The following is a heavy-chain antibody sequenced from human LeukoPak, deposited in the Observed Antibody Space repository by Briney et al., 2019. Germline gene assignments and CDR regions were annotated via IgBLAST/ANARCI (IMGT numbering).Heavy chain of an antibody. CDR1: GFTFSSYE. J-gene: IGHJ4*02. D-gene: IGHD5-18*01. V-gene: IGHV3-48*03. CDR2: ISSSGSTI. Sequence: GGSLRLSCAASGFTFSSYEMNWVRQAPGKGLEWVSYISSSGSTIYYADSVKGRFTISRDNAKNLLYLQMNSLRAEDTAVYYCAREDTAMVIPFDYWGQGTLVTVSS. CDR3: AREDTAMVIPFDY.